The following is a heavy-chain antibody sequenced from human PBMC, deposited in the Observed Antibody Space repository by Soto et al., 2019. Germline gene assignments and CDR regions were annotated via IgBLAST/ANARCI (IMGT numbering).Heavy chain of an antibody. CDR3: AKDDRVATIFGVITD. D-gene: IGHD3-3*01. CDR1: GFSFADYA. Sequence: GGSLRLSCAGSGFSFADYAMHWVRQAPGKGLEWVSGITWNSGSKGYGDSVKGRFTISRDNAENSLYLQMNSLRAEDTALYYCAKDDRVATIFGVITDWGQGT. V-gene: IGHV3-9*01. J-gene: IGHJ4*02. CDR2: ITWNSGSK.